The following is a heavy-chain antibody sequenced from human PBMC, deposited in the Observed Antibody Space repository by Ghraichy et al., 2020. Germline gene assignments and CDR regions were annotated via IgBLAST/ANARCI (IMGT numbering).Heavy chain of an antibody. Sequence: LSLTCAASGLTFSSYSMNWASQAPAKGLEWVSSISSSSSYIYYADSGKGRFTISRDNAKNSLYLQMNSLRAEDTAVYYCARGGHCSSTSCYAVVAATPFDYWGQGNLVTVSS. CDR1: GLTFSSYS. J-gene: IGHJ4*02. V-gene: IGHV3-21*01. CDR3: ARGGHCSSTSCYAVVAATPFDY. D-gene: IGHD2-2*01. CDR2: ISSSSSYI.